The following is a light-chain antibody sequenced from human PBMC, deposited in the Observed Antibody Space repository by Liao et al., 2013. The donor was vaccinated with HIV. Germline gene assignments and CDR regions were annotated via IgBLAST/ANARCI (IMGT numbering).Light chain of an antibody. Sequence: SYELTQPPSVSVAPGKTARITCGGNNIESKSVHWYQQKPGQAPVLVIYNDSDRPSGIPERFSGSNSGNTATLTISGTQAMDEADYYCQAWDSTIAYVFGTGTKVTVL. CDR2: NDS. V-gene: IGLV3-21*01. CDR3: QAWDSTIAYV. J-gene: IGLJ1*01. CDR1: NIESKS.